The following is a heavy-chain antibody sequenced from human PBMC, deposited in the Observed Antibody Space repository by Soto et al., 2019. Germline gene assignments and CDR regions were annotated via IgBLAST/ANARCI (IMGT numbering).Heavy chain of an antibody. Sequence: GGSLRLSCAASGFTFSNYGMTWVRQAPGKGLEWVSSICGGGGVIYYTHSVKGQITISADNSMNTAYLQMNSLKAADTAVYYVAKGRAALGVDYWGQGTMVTVSS. V-gene: IGHV3-23*01. J-gene: IGHJ4*02. CDR1: GFTFSNYG. CDR2: ICGGGGVI. D-gene: IGHD6-6*01. CDR3: AKGRAALGVDY.